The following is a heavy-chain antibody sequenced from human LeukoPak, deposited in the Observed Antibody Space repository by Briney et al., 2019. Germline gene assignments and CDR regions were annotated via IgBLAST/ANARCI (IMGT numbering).Heavy chain of an antibody. V-gene: IGHV3-30*18. CDR3: AKDPLGYSSGDFDY. CDR1: GVTFSSYG. J-gene: IGHJ4*02. CDR2: ISYDCSNK. Sequence: GGSLRLSCEASGVTFSSYGMNWVRQAPGKGREWVAVISYDCSNKYYAASVKGRFTISRDNSKNTLYLQMNSLRAEDTAVYYCAKDPLGYSSGDFDYWGQGTLVTVSS. D-gene: IGHD6-19*01.